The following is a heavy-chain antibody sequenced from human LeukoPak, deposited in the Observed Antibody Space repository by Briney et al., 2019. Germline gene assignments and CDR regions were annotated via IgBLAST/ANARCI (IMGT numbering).Heavy chain of an antibody. CDR3: AKDQVAGTGLFDY. CDR1: GFTFSSYA. Sequence: GGSLRLSCAASGFTFSSYAMSWVRQAPGKGLEWVSAISGSGGSTYYADSVRGRFTISRDNSKNTLYLQMNSLRAEDTAVYYCAKDQVAGTGLFDYWGQGTLVTVSS. CDR2: ISGSGGST. V-gene: IGHV3-23*01. D-gene: IGHD6-19*01. J-gene: IGHJ4*02.